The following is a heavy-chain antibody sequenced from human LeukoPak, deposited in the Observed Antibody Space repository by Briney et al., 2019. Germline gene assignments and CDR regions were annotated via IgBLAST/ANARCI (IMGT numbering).Heavy chain of an antibody. CDR2: ISSSSSHI. V-gene: IGHV3-21*01. Sequence: GGSLRLSCAASGLTFSSYSMNWVRQAPGKGLEWVSSISSSSSHIYYADSVKGRFTISRDNAKNSLYLQMNSLRAEDTAVYYCARGSGPRDGYCSGGSCYRHRRLFDYWGQGTLVTVSS. D-gene: IGHD2-15*01. CDR1: GLTFSSYS. J-gene: IGHJ4*02. CDR3: ARGSGPRDGYCSGGSCYRHRRLFDY.